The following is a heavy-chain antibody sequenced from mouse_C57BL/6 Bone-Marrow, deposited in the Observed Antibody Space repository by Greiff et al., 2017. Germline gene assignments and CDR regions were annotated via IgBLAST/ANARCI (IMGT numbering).Heavy chain of an antibody. Sequence: VQLQQSGAELVRPGASVKLSCTASGFNIKDDYMHWVKQRPEQGLEWIGWIDPENGDTEYASKFQGKATITADTASNTAYLQLSSLTSEDTAVYYFTLPYYFGYWGQGTTLTVSS. CDR1: GFNIKDDY. V-gene: IGHV14-4*01. CDR2: IDPENGDT. CDR3: TLPYYFGY. J-gene: IGHJ2*01. D-gene: IGHD5-5*01.